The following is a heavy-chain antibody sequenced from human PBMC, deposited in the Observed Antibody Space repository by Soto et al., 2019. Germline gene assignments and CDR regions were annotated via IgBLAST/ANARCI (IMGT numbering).Heavy chain of an antibody. CDR2: THHSGTT. V-gene: IGHV4-4*02. Sequence: QVQLQESGLGLVKPSGTLSLTCAVSGGSISSSNWWSWVRQPPGMGLEWIGETHHSGTTNNNPSLKSRVTISVDKSKNQFSLKLSSVTAADTALYYCARVGSGSSFFDYWGQGTLLTVSS. J-gene: IGHJ4*02. CDR1: GGSISSSNW. D-gene: IGHD3-10*01. CDR3: ARVGSGSSFFDY.